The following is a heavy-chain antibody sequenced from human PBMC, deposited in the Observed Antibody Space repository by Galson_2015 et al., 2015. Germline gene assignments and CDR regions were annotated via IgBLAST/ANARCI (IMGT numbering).Heavy chain of an antibody. V-gene: IGHV3-7*01. CDR3: ARFGGTTMIDF. D-gene: IGHD1-1*01. Sequence: SLRLSCAASGFIFSSHWMTWVRQAPGKGLECVANIKEDGSGKYYVDSVKGRFTISRDNTKKSLFLQMNSLRAEDTAVYYCARFGGTTMIDFWGQGTLVTVSS. CDR1: GFIFSSHW. J-gene: IGHJ4*02. CDR2: IKEDGSGK.